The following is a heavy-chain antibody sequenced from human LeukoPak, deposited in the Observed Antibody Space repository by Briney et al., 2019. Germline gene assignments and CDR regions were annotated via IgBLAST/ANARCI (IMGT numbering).Heavy chain of an antibody. Sequence: GGSLTLSCAASGFTFSSYRMNWVRQAPGKWLEWVSYISSSSTTIYYADSVKGRFTISRDNAKNSLYLQMNRLRAEDTAVYYCARSSRELGGYGRWELMHPFDYWGQGTLVTVSS. CDR3: ARSSRELGGYGRWELMHPFDY. CDR2: ISSSSTTI. CDR1: GFTFSSYR. D-gene: IGHD1-7*01. J-gene: IGHJ4*02. V-gene: IGHV3-48*01.